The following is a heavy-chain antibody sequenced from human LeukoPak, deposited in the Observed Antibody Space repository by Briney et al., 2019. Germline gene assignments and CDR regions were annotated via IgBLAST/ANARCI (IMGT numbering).Heavy chain of an antibody. D-gene: IGHD3-16*01. CDR1: GYTFTSYA. CDR3: ARANYVWGSYCFDY. CDR2: IDTNTGNP. V-gene: IGHV7-4-1*02. J-gene: IGHJ4*02. Sequence: GASVKVSCKASGYTFTSYAMNWVRQAPGQGLEWMGWIDTNTGNPTYAQGFTGRFVFSLDTSVSTAYLQISSLKAEDTAVYYCARANYVWGSYCFDYWGQGTLVTVSS.